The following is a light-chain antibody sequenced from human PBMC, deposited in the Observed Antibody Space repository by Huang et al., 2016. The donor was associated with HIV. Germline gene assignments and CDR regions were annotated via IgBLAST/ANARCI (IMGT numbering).Light chain of an antibody. CDR1: QSVSSSY. CDR3: QQYGTSPWT. CDR2: GAS. V-gene: IGKV3-20*01. J-gene: IGKJ1*01. Sequence: IVLTQSPGTLSLSPGERATLSCRASQSVSSSYLAWYQQKPGQAPRLLMYGASSRATGIPERFSGSGSGTDLTLTISRLEPEDFAVYYCQQYGTSPWTFGQGTKVEIK.